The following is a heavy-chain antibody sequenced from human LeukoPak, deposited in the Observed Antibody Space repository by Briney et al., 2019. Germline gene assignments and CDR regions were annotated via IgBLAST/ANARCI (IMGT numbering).Heavy chain of an antibody. J-gene: IGHJ4*02. CDR1: GYTFTSHY. V-gene: IGHV1-46*03. D-gene: IGHD3-10*01. Sequence: ASVKVSCRASGYTFTSHYMHWVRQAPGQGLEWMGTINPSGGSTSYAQKFQGRVTMTRDTSTSTVYMEVSSLTSEDTAVYYCARGGSTGIFDYWGQEALVTVSP. CDR3: ARGGSTGIFDY. CDR2: INPSGGST.